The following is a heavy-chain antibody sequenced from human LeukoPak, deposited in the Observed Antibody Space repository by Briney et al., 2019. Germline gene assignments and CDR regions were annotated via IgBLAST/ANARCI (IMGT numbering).Heavy chain of an antibody. CDR1: GFTFSSYG. V-gene: IGHV3-30*18. Sequence: GRSLRLSCAASGFTFSSYGMHWVRQAPGKGLEWVAVISYDGSNKYYADSVKGRFTISRDNSKNSLYLQMNSLRTEDTALYYCAKDMVPIAAAGRYYFDYWGQGTLVTVSS. D-gene: IGHD6-13*01. CDR2: ISYDGSNK. CDR3: AKDMVPIAAAGRYYFDY. J-gene: IGHJ4*02.